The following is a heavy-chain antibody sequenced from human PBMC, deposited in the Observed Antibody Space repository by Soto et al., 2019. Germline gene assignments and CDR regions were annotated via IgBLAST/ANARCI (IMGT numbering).Heavy chain of an antibody. V-gene: IGHV4-34*01. J-gene: IGHJ5*02. CDR3: ARAYSRRRNWFDP. Sequence: QVQLQQWGAGLLKPSETLSLTCAVYGGSFSGYYWSWIRQPPGKGLEWIGEINHSGSTNYNPSLKSRVTISVDTSKNHFSLKLSSVTAADTAVYYCARAYSRRRNWFDPWGQGTLVTVSS. CDR2: INHSGST. CDR1: GGSFSGYY. D-gene: IGHD3-16*01.